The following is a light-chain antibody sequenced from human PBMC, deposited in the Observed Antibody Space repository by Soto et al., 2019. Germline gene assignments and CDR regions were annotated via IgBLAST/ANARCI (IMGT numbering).Light chain of an antibody. V-gene: IGLV2-23*02. J-gene: IGLJ1*01. CDR2: EVS. CDR3: FSYASSNV. CDR1: SSDVGTYNL. Sequence: QSALTQPASVSGSPGQSITISCTGTSSDVGTYNLVSWYQHHPGKAPKLLIYEVSKRPSGVSNRFSGSKSGNTASLTISGLQAEDEADYYCFSYASSNVFGTGPKLTVL.